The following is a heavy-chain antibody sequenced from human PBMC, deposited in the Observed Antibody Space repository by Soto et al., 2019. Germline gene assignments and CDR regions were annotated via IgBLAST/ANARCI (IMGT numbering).Heavy chain of an antibody. CDR2: IYDRGST. CDR3: ARQGYTSGRTYFDY. J-gene: IGHJ4*02. V-gene: IGHV4-39*01. D-gene: IGHD6-19*01. Sequence: QLQLQESCSGLVKPSETLSLTCTVSGDSIGSSSYYWGWIRQPPGKGLEWIGSIYDRGSTYSNPSLKSRLTTSLDTSKNQFSLKLTSVTAADTAVYYCARQGYTSGRTYFDYWGQGTLVTVSS. CDR1: GDSIGSSSYY.